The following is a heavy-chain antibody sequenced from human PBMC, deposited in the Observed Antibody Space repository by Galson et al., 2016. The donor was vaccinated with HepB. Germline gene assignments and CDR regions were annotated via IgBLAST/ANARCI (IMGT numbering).Heavy chain of an antibody. CDR2: ISAYNGNT. CDR3: ARDPRKIRYQLLEMYYYYCAMGV. J-gene: IGHJ6*02. Sequence: SVKVSCKASGYTFTTYGISWVRQAPGQGLEWMGWISAYNGNTNYAQKLQGRVTMTTDTSTSTAYMELRSLRSDDTAVYYCARDPRKIRYQLLEMYYYYCAMGVGGQGTTVTVS. CDR1: GYTFTTYG. V-gene: IGHV1-18*01. D-gene: IGHD2-2*01.